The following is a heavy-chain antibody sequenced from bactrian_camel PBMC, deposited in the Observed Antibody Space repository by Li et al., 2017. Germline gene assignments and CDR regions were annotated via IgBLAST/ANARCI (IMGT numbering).Heavy chain of an antibody. CDR1: LIGYGSC. J-gene: IGHJ4*01. D-gene: IGHD1*01. V-gene: IGHV3S1*01. CDR3: AATSQPFRLLDRLPPRSEYQY. Sequence: QLVESGGGSVQAGGSLTLSCTASLIGYGSCMAWFRQAPGKEREAVAAMYTDGGTTVYKDSVKGRFTTSRDNAKSTLYLQMNNLSPEDSAMYFCAATSQPFRLLDRLPPRSEYQYWGQGTQVTVS. CDR2: MYTDGGTT.